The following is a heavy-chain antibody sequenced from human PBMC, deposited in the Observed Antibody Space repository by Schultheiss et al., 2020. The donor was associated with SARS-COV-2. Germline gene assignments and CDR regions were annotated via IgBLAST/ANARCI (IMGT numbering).Heavy chain of an antibody. CDR1: GYTFTSYG. D-gene: IGHD2-2*02. Sequence: ASVKVSCKASGYTFTSYGFSWVRQAPGQGLEWMGWISAYNGNTNYAQKLQGRVTMTTDTSTSTAYMELRSLRSDDTAVYYCARDCSSTSCYTDGSYYYYYMDVWGKGTTVTVSS. V-gene: IGHV1-18*01. J-gene: IGHJ6*03. CDR2: ISAYNGNT. CDR3: ARDCSSTSCYTDGSYYYYYMDV.